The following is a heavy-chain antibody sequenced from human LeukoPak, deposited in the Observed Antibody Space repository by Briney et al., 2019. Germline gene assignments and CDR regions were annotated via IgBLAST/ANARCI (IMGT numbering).Heavy chain of an antibody. CDR2: IYYSESN. Sequence: PSQTLSLPCTVSGGSISRGGYYWIWIRPHPGRGLEWIGYIYYSESNYYNPSLKSRVTISVDTSKNQYSLKLSSVTAADTAVYYCARDSASSGYYDYWGQGTLVTVSS. J-gene: IGHJ4*02. CDR3: ARDSASSGYYDY. CDR1: GGSISRGGYY. V-gene: IGHV4-31*03. D-gene: IGHD3-22*01.